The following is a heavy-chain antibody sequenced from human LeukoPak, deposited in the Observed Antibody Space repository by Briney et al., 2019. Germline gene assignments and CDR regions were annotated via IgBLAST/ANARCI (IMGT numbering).Heavy chain of an antibody. Sequence: ASVTVSCTASVYTFTYYYMHWVRQAPGQGLEGMGWINPNSGGTNYAQKFQGRVTMTRDTSISTAYMELSRLTSDDTAVYYCARDLGSIVATFDFFWYFDLWGRGTLLTVSS. D-gene: IGHD5-12*01. CDR2: INPNSGGT. CDR3: ARDLGSIVATFDFFWYFDL. J-gene: IGHJ2*01. V-gene: IGHV1-2*02. CDR1: VYTFTYYY.